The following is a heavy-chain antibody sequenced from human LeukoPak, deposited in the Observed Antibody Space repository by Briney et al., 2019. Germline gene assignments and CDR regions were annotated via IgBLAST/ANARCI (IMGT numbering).Heavy chain of an antibody. D-gene: IGHD1-1*01. J-gene: IGHJ4*02. CDR2: IYYSGST. CDR3: ASGDNDPLFDY. CDR1: GGSISSGGYY. V-gene: IGHV4-31*03. Sequence: PSETLSLTCTVSGGSISSGGYYWSWIRQHPGKGLEWIGSIYYSGSTDYNPSLQGRVTISLDTSRNQFSLKLSSVTAADTAVYYCASGDNDPLFDYWGQGTLVTVSS.